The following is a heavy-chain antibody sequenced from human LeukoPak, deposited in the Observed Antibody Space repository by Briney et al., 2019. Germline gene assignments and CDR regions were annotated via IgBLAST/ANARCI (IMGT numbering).Heavy chain of an antibody. J-gene: IGHJ4*02. CDR2: ISGSGGST. CDR1: GFSFSNYA. Sequence: GGSLRLSCVPSGFSFSNYAMSWVRQAPGKGLEWVSAISGSGGSTYYADSVKGRFTISRDNSKNTLYLQMNSLRAEDTAVYYCAKCQGGFWYDASDYWGQGTLVTVSS. D-gene: IGHD1-1*01. V-gene: IGHV3-23*01. CDR3: AKCQGGFWYDASDY.